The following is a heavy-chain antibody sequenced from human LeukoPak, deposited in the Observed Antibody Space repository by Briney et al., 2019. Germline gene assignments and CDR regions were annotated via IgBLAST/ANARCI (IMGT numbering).Heavy chain of an antibody. J-gene: IGHJ6*03. CDR2: MRSSGSTI. CDR3: AKPAYAGYYYYMDV. CDR1: GFTFSDYY. V-gene: IGHV3-11*04. Sequence: PGGSLRLSCAASGFTFSDYYMNWIRQAPGEGLEWIASMRSSGSTIKYADSVKGRFTISRDNSKNTLYLQMNSLRVEDTAVYYCAKPAYAGYYYYMDVWGKGTTVTVSS. D-gene: IGHD3-16*01.